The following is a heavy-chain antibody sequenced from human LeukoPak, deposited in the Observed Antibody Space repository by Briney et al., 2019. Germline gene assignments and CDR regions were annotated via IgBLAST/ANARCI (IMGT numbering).Heavy chain of an antibody. CDR2: VTRSGGSA. CDR1: GFAFSSYS. V-gene: IGHV3-23*01. Sequence: GGSLRLSCAASGFAFSSYSMTWVRQAPGKGLEWISTVTRSGGSAYYADSVKGRFTNSRDNSKNTLYLQMNSLRAEDTAVYYCAKDGDIVVVIATFDYWGQGTLVTVSS. D-gene: IGHD2-21*01. J-gene: IGHJ4*02. CDR3: AKDGDIVVVIATFDY.